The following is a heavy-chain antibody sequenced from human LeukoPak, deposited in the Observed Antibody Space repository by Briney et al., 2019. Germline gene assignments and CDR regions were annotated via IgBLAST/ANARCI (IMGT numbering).Heavy chain of an antibody. CDR2: TSWNSGSI. Sequence: GRSLRLSCAASGFTFDDYAMHWVRQAPGKGLEWVSGTSWNSGSIGYADSVKGRFTISRDNAKNSLYLQMNSLRAEDTALYYCAKDKNYYDSLGGFDYWGQGTLVTVSS. J-gene: IGHJ4*02. V-gene: IGHV3-9*01. CDR3: AKDKNYYDSLGGFDY. D-gene: IGHD3-22*01. CDR1: GFTFDDYA.